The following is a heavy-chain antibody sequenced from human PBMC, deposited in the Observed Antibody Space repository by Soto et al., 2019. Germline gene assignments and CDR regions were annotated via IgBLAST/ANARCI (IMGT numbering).Heavy chain of an antibody. Sequence: ASVKVSCKSSGYTFTSYGISWVRQAPGQGLEWMGWISAYNGNTNYAQKLQGRVTMTADTSTSTAYMELRSLRSDDTAVYYCARDNDMLTGRDACDIWGQGTRVTVSS. CDR3: ARDNDMLTGRDACDI. D-gene: IGHD3-9*01. CDR1: GYTFTSYG. CDR2: ISAYNGNT. J-gene: IGHJ3*02. V-gene: IGHV1-18*01.